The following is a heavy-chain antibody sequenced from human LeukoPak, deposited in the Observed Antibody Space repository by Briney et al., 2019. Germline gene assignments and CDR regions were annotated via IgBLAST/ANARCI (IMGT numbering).Heavy chain of an antibody. J-gene: IGHJ4*02. D-gene: IGHD1-26*01. CDR1: GGSISSGDYY. Sequence: SETLSLTCAVSGGSISSGDYYWSWIRQPPGKGLEWIGYIYYSGSTYYNPSLKSRVTISVDTSKNQFSLKLSSVTAADTAVYYCARGGGGSYPFDYWGQGTLVTVSS. CDR2: IYYSGST. V-gene: IGHV4-30-4*01. CDR3: ARGGGGSYPFDY.